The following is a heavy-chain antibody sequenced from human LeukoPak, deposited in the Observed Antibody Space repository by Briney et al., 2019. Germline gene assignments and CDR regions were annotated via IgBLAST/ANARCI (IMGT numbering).Heavy chain of an antibody. CDR1: GGSTSSYY. D-gene: IGHD4/OR15-4a*01. CDR2: IYYSGNT. Sequence: NPSETLSLTCTFSGGSTSSYYWSWIRQPPGKGLEWIGNIYYSGNTNYNPSLKSRVTISVDTSKNQFSLKLRSVTAADTAVYYRAREPRAFNYGDYYYYMDVWGQGTTVTVSS. J-gene: IGHJ6*02. V-gene: IGHV4-59*01. CDR3: AREPRAFNYGDYYYYMDV.